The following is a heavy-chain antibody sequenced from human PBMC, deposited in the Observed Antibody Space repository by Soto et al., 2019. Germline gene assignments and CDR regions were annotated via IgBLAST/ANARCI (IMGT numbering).Heavy chain of an antibody. CDR1: GGTFSSYT. J-gene: IGHJ4*02. CDR2: IIPILGIA. CDR3: ASYADGYCSGGSCYWGFDY. D-gene: IGHD2-15*01. Sequence: QVQLVQSGAEVKKPGSSVKVSCKASGGTFSSYTISWVRQAPGQGLEWMGRIIPILGIANYAQKFQGRVTITADKSTSTAYMELSSLRSEDTAVYYCASYADGYCSGGSCYWGFDYWGQGTLVTVSS. V-gene: IGHV1-69*02.